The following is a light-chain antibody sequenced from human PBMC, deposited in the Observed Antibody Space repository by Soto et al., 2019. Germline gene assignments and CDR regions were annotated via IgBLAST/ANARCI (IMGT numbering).Light chain of an antibody. J-gene: IGKJ5*01. V-gene: IGKV3-15*01. CDR2: DVS. CDR1: QGVTTN. Sequence: EILMTHSPAILSVYPGEIATLSCRAGQGVTTNFAWYQQKSGQSPRLLIYDVSIRATGVPARFSGTGSETDFTLTISGLQSEDSAIYFCQQYHNWPFSFGQGTRLEIK. CDR3: QQYHNWPFS.